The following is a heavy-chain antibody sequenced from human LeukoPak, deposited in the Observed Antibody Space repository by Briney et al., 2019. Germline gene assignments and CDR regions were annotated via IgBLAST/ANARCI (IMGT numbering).Heavy chain of an antibody. CDR3: VRHCYASGSDPLCYFDY. Sequence: SETLSLTCTVSGYSISSGYYWGWIRQPPGKGLEWIGSIYHSGSTYYNPSLKSRVTISIDTSKNQFSLKVSSVTAADTAVYYCVRHCYASGSDPLCYFDYWGQGTLVTVSS. V-gene: IGHV4-38-2*02. D-gene: IGHD3-10*01. CDR1: GYSISSGYY. J-gene: IGHJ4*02. CDR2: IYHSGST.